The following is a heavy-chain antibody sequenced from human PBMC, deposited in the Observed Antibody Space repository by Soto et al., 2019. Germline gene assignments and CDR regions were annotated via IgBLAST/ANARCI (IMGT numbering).Heavy chain of an antibody. V-gene: IGHV4-31*03. D-gene: IGHD2-2*01. Sequence: SETLSLTCTVSGGSISSGGYYWSWIHQHPGKGLEWIGYIYYSGTTYYNPSLKSRVTISVDTSKNQFSLKLSSVSAADTALYYCARCSLVVVPAPGFDPWGRGTLVTVSS. CDR1: GGSISSGGYY. CDR2: IYYSGTT. J-gene: IGHJ5*02. CDR3: ARCSLVVVPAPGFDP.